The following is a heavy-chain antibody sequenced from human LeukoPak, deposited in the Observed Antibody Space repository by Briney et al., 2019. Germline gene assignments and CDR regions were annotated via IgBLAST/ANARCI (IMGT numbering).Heavy chain of an antibody. CDR1: GFTFSNYG. CDR3: AKDRIVGATTTFDY. D-gene: IGHD1-26*01. CDR2: IWYDGSNK. J-gene: IGHJ4*02. V-gene: IGHV3-33*06. Sequence: GRSLRLSCAASGFTFSNYGMHWVRQAPGKGLEWVAVIWYDGSNKYYADSVKGRFTISRDNSKNTLYLQMNSLRAEDTAVYYCAKDRIVGATTTFDYWGQGTLVTVSS.